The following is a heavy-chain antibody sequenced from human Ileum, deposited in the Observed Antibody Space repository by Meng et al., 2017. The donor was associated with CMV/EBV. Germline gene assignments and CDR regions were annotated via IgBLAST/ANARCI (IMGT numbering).Heavy chain of an antibody. Sequence: SGGPFRSFTIGWVRLAPGQGLEWMGGIHPIFATPTYAQNFQGRVTITTDESTSTAYMELSSLRSEDTAIYYCATTSASTSPGANWFDPWGQGTLVTVSS. V-gene: IGHV1-69*05. CDR1: GGPFRSFT. CDR3: ATTSASTSPGANWFDP. D-gene: IGHD2-2*01. CDR2: IHPIFATP. J-gene: IGHJ5*02.